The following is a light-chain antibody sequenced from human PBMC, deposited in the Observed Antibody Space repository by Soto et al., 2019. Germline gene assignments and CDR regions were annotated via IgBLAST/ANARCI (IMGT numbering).Light chain of an antibody. Sequence: IGWMPSARTRAVSVGGVAIRGCRASQSVSLSLAWYQMRPGQPPRLLIYGASTRATGIPATFSGSGSGTEFTLTIRCLQSEDSAVHYCQQYNCCAGRFAGGTKVDI. V-gene: IGKV3-15*01. CDR2: GAS. J-gene: IGKJ4*01. CDR1: QSVSLS. CDR3: QQYNCCAGR.